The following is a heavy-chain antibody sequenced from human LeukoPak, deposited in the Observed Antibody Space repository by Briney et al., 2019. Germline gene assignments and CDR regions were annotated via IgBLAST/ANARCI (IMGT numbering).Heavy chain of an antibody. V-gene: IGHV3-23*01. J-gene: IGHJ4*02. CDR3: AKSLGVGGYTRYKGFDQ. D-gene: IGHD3-16*02. Sequence: GGSLRLSCAASGFTFNSFAMNWVRQAPWKGLEWVSSISGSDGSSHYADFVKGRFTISRDNSKNTLHLQMNSLRAEDTAVYYCAKSLGVGGYTRYKGFDQWGQVTLVTVSS. CDR2: ISGSDGSS. CDR1: GFTFNSFA.